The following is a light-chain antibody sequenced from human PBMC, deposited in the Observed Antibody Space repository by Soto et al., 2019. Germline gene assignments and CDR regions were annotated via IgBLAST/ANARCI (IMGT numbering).Light chain of an antibody. Sequence: ENVLTQSPGTLSLSPGERATLSCRASQIVTSRYLAWYQQKPGQAPRLLIYHAANRAAGIPDRFSGSGSGTDFTLTITGLEPEDIAVYYCQQYGSTPRTFGQGTKVDIK. V-gene: IGKV3-20*01. CDR1: QIVTSRY. J-gene: IGKJ1*01. CDR2: HAA. CDR3: QQYGSTPRT.